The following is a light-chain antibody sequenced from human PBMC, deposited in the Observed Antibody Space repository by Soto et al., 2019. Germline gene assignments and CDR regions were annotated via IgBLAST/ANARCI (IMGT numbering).Light chain of an antibody. Sequence: EIVLTPAPGTLSLSPGERATLSCRASQSISSSYLAWYQQKPGQAPRFLIYGASSRATGIPDRFSGSGSGTDFTLTISRLEPEDFAVYYCQHYGSSPPITFGHGTRLEIK. CDR2: GAS. V-gene: IGKV3-20*01. J-gene: IGKJ5*01. CDR3: QHYGSSPPIT. CDR1: QSISSSY.